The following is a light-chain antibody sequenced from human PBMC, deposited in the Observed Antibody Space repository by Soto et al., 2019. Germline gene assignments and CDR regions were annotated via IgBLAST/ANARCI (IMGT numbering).Light chain of an antibody. CDR2: GAS. J-gene: IGKJ2*01. CDR3: QQYGSSLYT. Sequence: EIVLTQSPGTLSLSPGERATLSCRARQSVSSSYLAWYQQKPGQAPRLLIYGASSRATGIPDRFSGSGSGTDFTLTISRLEPEDFALYYCQQYGSSLYTFGQGTKLEIK. CDR1: QSVSSSY. V-gene: IGKV3-20*01.